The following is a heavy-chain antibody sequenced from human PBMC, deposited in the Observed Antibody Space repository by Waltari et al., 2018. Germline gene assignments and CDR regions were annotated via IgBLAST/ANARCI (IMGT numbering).Heavy chain of an antibody. J-gene: IGHJ4*02. Sequence: QLQLQESGPGLVKPSETLSLTCTVSGGAISSSNYYWGSIRQPPGKGLEWIGNIYYSGSTYYNPSLKSRVTTYIDTSKNQFSLKLSSVTAADTAVYFCARLDSRSGSYYFDYWGQGTLVTVSS. CDR1: GGAISSSNYY. D-gene: IGHD1-26*01. CDR3: ARLDSRSGSYYFDY. CDR2: IYYSGST. V-gene: IGHV4-39*01.